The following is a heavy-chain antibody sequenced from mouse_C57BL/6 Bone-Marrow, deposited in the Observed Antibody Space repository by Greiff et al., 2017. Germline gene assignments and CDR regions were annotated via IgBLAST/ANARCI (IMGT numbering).Heavy chain of an antibody. D-gene: IGHD3-2*02. CDR3: SRQLRLRGAPSGFAY. V-gene: IGHV1-72*01. CDR1: GYTFTSYW. CDR2: IDPNSGGT. J-gene: IGHJ3*01. Sequence: QVQLQQPGAELVKPGASVKLSCKASGYTFTSYWMHWVKQRPGRGLEWIGRIDPNSGGTKYNEKFKSKATLTVDKPSSRAYMQSSSLTSEDSAVYFCSRQLRLRGAPSGFAYWGQGTLVTVSA.